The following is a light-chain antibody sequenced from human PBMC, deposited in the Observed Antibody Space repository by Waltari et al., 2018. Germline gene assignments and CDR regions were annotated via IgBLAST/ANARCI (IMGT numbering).Light chain of an antibody. CDR1: NIGSYS. CDR2: YDS. Sequence: SYALTQPPSVSVAPGTTARITCGGDNIGSYSVHWYQQKPGQAPVLVIFYDSDRPSWIPERFSGSNSGNTATLTISSVEAGDEAKYYCHVWHPDMDPGVFGPGTEVSV. J-gene: IGLJ1*01. V-gene: IGLV3-21*04. CDR3: HVWHPDMDPGV.